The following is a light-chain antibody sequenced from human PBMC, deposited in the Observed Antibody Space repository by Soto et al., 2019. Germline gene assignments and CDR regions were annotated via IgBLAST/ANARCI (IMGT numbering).Light chain of an antibody. CDR3: QQYNNWPWT. Sequence: EIVLTQSPATLSLSPGERATLSCRASQSVSSHLDWYRQKPGQAPRLLIYGASNRATGIPDRFSGSGSGTDFTLTISRLEPEDFAVYYCQQYNNWPWTFGQGTKVDIK. J-gene: IGKJ1*01. CDR2: GAS. CDR1: QSVSSH. V-gene: IGKV3-11*01.